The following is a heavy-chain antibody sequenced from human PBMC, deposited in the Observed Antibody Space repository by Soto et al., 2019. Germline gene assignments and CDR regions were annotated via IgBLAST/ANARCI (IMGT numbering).Heavy chain of an antibody. CDR1: GFTFSSYS. D-gene: IGHD3-22*01. CDR3: ARDPEISYYYGSSGPFDY. Sequence: GGSLRLSCAASGFTFSSYSMNWVRQAPGKGLEWVSYISSSSSTIYYADSVKGRFTISRDNAKNSLYLQMNSLRDEDTAVYYCARDPEISYYYGSSGPFDYWGQGTLVTVSS. J-gene: IGHJ4*02. V-gene: IGHV3-48*02. CDR2: ISSSSSTI.